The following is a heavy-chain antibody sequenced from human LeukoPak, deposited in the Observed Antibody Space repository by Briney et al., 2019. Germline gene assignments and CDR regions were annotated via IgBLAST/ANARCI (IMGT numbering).Heavy chain of an antibody. CDR1: GGSISSYY. D-gene: IGHD2-2*01. CDR3: ARDFGYCSSTSCYDHWFDP. Sequence: SETLSLTCTVSGGSISSYYWSWIRQPPGKGLEWIGYIYYSGSTNYNPSLKSRVTISVDTSKNQFSLKLSSVTAADTAVYYCARDFGYCSSTSCYDHWFDPWGQGTLVTVST. J-gene: IGHJ5*02. V-gene: IGHV4-59*01. CDR2: IYYSGST.